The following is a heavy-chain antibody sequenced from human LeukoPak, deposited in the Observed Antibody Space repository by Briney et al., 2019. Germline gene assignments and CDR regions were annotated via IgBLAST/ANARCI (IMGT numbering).Heavy chain of an antibody. Sequence: SETLSLTCTVSGGSISRDYWSWIRQPPGKGLEWIGYIYYTGSTNYNPSLKSRVTISVDTSKNQFSLKLSSVTAADTAVYYCARDELDYYDSSGYPLYGMDVWGQGTTVTVSS. CDR2: IYYTGST. CDR3: ARDELDYYDSSGYPLYGMDV. J-gene: IGHJ6*02. D-gene: IGHD3-22*01. CDR1: GGSISRDY. V-gene: IGHV4-59*01.